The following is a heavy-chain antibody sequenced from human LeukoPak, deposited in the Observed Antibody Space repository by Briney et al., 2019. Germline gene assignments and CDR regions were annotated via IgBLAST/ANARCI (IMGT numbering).Heavy chain of an antibody. CDR3: ARGLYSSSWYVGQSLPDY. D-gene: IGHD6-13*01. Sequence: ASVKVSCKASGYTFTGYYMHWVRQAPGQGLEWMGWINPNSGGTNYAQKFQGRVTMTRDTSISTACMELSRLRSDDTAVYYCARGLYSSSWYVGQSLPDYWGQGTLVTVSS. J-gene: IGHJ4*02. CDR1: GYTFTGYY. CDR2: INPNSGGT. V-gene: IGHV1-2*02.